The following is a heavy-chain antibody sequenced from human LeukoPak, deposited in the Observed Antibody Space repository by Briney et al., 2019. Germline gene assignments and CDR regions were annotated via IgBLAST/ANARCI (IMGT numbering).Heavy chain of an antibody. J-gene: IGHJ4*02. CDR3: ASTVED. CDR2: ISYDGSNK. V-gene: IGHV3-30*01. CDR1: GFTFSSYA. Sequence: PGGSLRLSCAASGFTFSSYAMHWVRQAPGKGLEWVAVISYDGSNKYYADSVKGRFTISRDNSKNTLYLQMNSLRTEDTAVYYCASTVEDRGQGTLVTVSS. D-gene: IGHD6-19*01.